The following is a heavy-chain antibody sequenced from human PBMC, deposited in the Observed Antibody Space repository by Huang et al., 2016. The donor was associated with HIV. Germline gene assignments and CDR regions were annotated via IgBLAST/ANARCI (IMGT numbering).Heavy chain of an antibody. CDR3: AAHGRIVGIPAAPLRFDP. V-gene: IGHV4-39*01. CDR2: IYHSGTT. J-gene: IGHJ5*02. D-gene: IGHD6-13*01. Sequence: QLQLQESGPGLVKPSETLSLTCTVSGGSISSSSYYWGWIRQPPGKGLECIGSIYHSGTTYYNPSLTSRVTISLDTSRTQFSLKLSSVTAADTAVYYCAAHGRIVGIPAAPLRFDPWGQGTLVTVSS. CDR1: GGSISSSSYY.